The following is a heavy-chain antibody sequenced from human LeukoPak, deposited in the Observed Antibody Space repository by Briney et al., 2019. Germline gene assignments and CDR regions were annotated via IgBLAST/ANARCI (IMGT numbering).Heavy chain of an antibody. J-gene: IGHJ4*02. V-gene: IGHV4-61*01. CDR1: GGSVSSGTYY. CDR3: ARRGGSGRSFDY. D-gene: IGHD3-10*01. CDR2: IYYTGGT. Sequence: PSETLSLPCTVSGGSVSSGTYYWSWIRQPPGKGLEWIGYIYYTGGTNYNPSLKSRLTISVDKSKNQFSLKLSSVTAADTAVYYCARRGGSGRSFDYWGQGTLVTVSS.